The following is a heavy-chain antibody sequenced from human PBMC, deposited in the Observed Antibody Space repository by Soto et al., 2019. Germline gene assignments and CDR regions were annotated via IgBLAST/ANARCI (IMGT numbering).Heavy chain of an antibody. CDR1: GFTFSDYY. Sequence: GGSLRLSCAASGFTFSDYYMSWIRQAPGKGLEWVSYISSDSSYTKHADSVKGRFTISRDNSKNTLYLQMNSLRAEDTAVYYCAQSVVPATAIDYWGQGTLVTVSS. J-gene: IGHJ4*02. CDR2: ISSDSSYT. V-gene: IGHV3-11*03. CDR3: AQSVVPATAIDY. D-gene: IGHD2-2*01.